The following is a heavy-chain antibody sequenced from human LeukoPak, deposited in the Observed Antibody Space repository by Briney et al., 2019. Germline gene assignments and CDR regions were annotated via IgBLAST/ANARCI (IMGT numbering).Heavy chain of an antibody. V-gene: IGHV4-59*01. CDR2: IYYSGST. D-gene: IGHD5-12*01. J-gene: IGHJ3*02. CDR1: GGSISSYY. CDR3: AREVEIADDAFDI. Sequence: PSETLSLTCTVSGGSISSYYWSWIRQPPGKGLEWIGYIYYSGSTNYNPSLKSRVTISVDTSKNQFSLKLSSVTAAGTAVYYCAREVEIADDAFDIWGQGTMVTVSS.